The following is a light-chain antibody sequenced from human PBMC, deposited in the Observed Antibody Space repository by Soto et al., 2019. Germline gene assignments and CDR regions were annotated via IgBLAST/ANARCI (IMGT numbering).Light chain of an antibody. CDR2: GHV. J-gene: IGLJ1*01. Sequence: QSVLTQPPSVSGAPGQRVTVCCTGSFSNIGSGHDVHWYQHVPGKAPQLLIFGHVDRPSGVPDRFAGSTSGTSASLTITGLQADDVADYYCLSFDPSLNGHVFGSGTKLTVL. V-gene: IGLV1-40*01. CDR1: FSNIGSGHD. CDR3: LSFDPSLNGHV.